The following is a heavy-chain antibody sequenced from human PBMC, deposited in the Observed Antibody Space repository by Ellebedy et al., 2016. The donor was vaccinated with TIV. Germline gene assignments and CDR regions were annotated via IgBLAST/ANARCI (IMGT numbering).Heavy chain of an antibody. CDR1: GGSFSGYY. V-gene: IGHV4-34*01. CDR2: INHSGST. J-gene: IGHJ2*01. CDR3: ARGFKVTTVIRTHWYFDL. D-gene: IGHD4-17*01. Sequence: MPSETLSLTCAVYGGSFSGYYWSWIRQPPGKGLEWIGEINHSGSTNYNPSLKSRVTISVDTSKNQFSLKPSSVTAADTAVYYCARGFKVTTVIRTHWYFDLWGRGTLVTVSS.